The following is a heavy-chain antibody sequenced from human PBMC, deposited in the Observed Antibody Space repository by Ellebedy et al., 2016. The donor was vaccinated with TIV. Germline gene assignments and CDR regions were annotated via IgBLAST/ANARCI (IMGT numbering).Heavy chain of an antibody. CDR1: GFTFSSYW. Sequence: GESLKISCGASGFTFSSYWMSWVRQVPGKGLEWVAHINQDGSDKQYLDSVKGRFTNSRDNAKNSVHLQMNSLRVDDTAVYYCARLNGAWVALDYWGQGILVTVSS. D-gene: IGHD2-8*01. V-gene: IGHV3-7*01. CDR3: ARLNGAWVALDY. CDR2: INQDGSDK. J-gene: IGHJ4*02.